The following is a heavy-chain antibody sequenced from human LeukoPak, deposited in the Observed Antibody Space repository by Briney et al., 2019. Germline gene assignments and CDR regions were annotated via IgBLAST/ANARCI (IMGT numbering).Heavy chain of an antibody. CDR2: IYYSGST. Sequence: SETLSLACTVSGGSISSYYWSWIRQPPGKGLEWIGYIYYSGSTNYNPSLKSRVTISVDTSKNQFSLKLSSVTAADTAVYYCARVPLAYWFDPWGQGTLVTVSS. CDR3: ARVPLAYWFDP. CDR1: GGSISSYY. J-gene: IGHJ5*02. D-gene: IGHD3-3*02. V-gene: IGHV4-59*01.